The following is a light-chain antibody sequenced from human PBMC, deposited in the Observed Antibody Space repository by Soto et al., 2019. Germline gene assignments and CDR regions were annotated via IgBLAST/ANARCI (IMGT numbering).Light chain of an antibody. CDR3: AAWDDSLSGSFV. Sequence: QSVLTQPPSASGTPGQRVTISCSVSSSNIGSNYVYWYQQLPGTAPKLLIYGNYQRPSGVPDRFSGSKSGTSATLAISGLRSEDEADYFCAAWDDSLSGSFVFATGTK. CDR2: GNY. J-gene: IGLJ1*01. CDR1: SSNIGSNY. V-gene: IGLV1-47*02.